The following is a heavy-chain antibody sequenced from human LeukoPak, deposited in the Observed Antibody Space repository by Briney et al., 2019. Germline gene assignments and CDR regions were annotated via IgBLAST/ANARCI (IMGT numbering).Heavy chain of an antibody. V-gene: IGHV4-34*01. Sequence: SETLSLTCAVYGGSFSGYYWSWIRQPPGKGLEWIGEINHSGSTNYNPSLKSRVTISVDTSKNQFSLKLSSVTAADTAVYYCARGKRRTYYYDSSGYYYDLRWFDPLGPGNPGHRLL. J-gene: IGHJ5*02. CDR1: GGSFSGYY. D-gene: IGHD3-22*01. CDR3: ARGKRRTYYYDSSGYYYDLRWFDP. CDR2: INHSGST.